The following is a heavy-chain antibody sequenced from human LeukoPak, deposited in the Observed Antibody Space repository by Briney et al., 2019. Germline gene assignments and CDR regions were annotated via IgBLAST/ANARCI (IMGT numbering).Heavy chain of an antibody. CDR3: AKDGTSYYYIYY. J-gene: IGHJ4*02. Sequence: GGSLRLSRAASEFSVGSNYMTWVRQAPGKGLEWVSLIYSGGSTYYADSVKGRFTVSRDDSKNTLYLQMNSLRGDDTAVYYCAKDGTSYYYIYYWGQGTLVTVSS. CDR1: EFSVGSNY. V-gene: IGHV3-66*01. D-gene: IGHD2/OR15-2a*01. CDR2: IYSGGST.